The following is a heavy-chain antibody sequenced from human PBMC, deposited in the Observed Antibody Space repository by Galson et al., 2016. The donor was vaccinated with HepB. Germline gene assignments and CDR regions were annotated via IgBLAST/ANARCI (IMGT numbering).Heavy chain of an antibody. Sequence: SVKVSCKASGYTFTTYGIHWVRQAPGQRLEWVGFINVGNGKTKHSQKVQGRVTITSDTSASAAYLELSSLRSEDSAVYYCARDAPGIDRLGQGTLVIVSS. CDR2: INVGNGKT. J-gene: IGHJ5*02. V-gene: IGHV1-3*01. CDR1: GYTFTTYG. CDR3: ARDAPGIDR.